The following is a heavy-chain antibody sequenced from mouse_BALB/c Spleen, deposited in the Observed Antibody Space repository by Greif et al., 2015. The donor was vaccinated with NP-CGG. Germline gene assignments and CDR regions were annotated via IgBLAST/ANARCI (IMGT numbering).Heavy chain of an antibody. CDR1: GFNIKDTY. Sequence: EVKLEESGAELVKPGASVKLSCTASGFNIKDTYMHWVKQRPEQGLEWIGRIDPANGNTKYDPKFQGKATITADTSSNTAYLQLSSLTSEDTAVYYCAPTGTSAMDYWGQGTSVTVSS. J-gene: IGHJ4*01. CDR3: APTGTSAMDY. V-gene: IGHV14-3*02. CDR2: IDPANGNT. D-gene: IGHD4-1*02.